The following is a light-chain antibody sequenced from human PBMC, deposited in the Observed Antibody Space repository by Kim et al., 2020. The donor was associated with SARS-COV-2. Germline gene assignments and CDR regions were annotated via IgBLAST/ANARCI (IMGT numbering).Light chain of an antibody. CDR2: MVS. CDR3: MQDKHCPFT. Sequence: DTVLTQSPLSLPVTLGQPASISCRSSQSLAYSDGNNYLNWFQQRPGQSPRRLIYMVSNRDSGVPYRFSGSGSGTSFTLKISRVEAEDVAIYYCMQDKHCPFTFGPGTKVDIK. V-gene: IGKV2-30*01. J-gene: IGKJ3*01. CDR1: QSLAYSDGNNY.